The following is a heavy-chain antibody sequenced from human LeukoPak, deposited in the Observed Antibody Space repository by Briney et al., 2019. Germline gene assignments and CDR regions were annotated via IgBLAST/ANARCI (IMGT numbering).Heavy chain of an antibody. Sequence: EASVKVSCKASGYTFSDYFMHWVRQAPGQGLEWMGWISAYNGNTNYAQKLQGRVTMTTDTSASTAYMELRSLRSDDTAVYYCARATYMTAVTTNFDYWGQGTLVTVSS. J-gene: IGHJ4*02. D-gene: IGHD4-4*01. CDR3: ARATYMTAVTTNFDY. V-gene: IGHV1-18*04. CDR2: ISAYNGNT. CDR1: GYTFSDYF.